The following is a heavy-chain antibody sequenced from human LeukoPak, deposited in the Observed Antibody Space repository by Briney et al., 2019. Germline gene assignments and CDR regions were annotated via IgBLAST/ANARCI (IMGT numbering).Heavy chain of an antibody. CDR2: ISSSSSYI. J-gene: IGHJ4*02. CDR3: ASWGYNWNYGDY. V-gene: IGHV3-21*01. D-gene: IGHD1-20*01. Sequence: PGESLRLSCAASGFTFSSYSMNWVRQAPGKGLEWVSSISSSSSYIYYADSVKGRFTISRDNAKNSLYLQMNSLRAEDTAVYYCASWGYNWNYGDYWGQGTLVTVSS. CDR1: GFTFSSYS.